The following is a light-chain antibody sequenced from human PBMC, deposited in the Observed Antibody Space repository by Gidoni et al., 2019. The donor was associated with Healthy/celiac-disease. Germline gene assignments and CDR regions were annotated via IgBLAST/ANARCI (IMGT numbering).Light chain of an antibody. CDR2: DAS. CDR1: QDISNY. V-gene: IGKV1-33*01. CDR3: QQYDNLPYT. Sequence: IQMPQSPSSLSASVGDRVTITCQAIQDISNYLNWYQQKPGKAPKLLIYDASNLETGVPSRFSGSGSGTDFTFTISSLQPEDIATYYCQQYDNLPYTFGQGTKLEIK. J-gene: IGKJ2*01.